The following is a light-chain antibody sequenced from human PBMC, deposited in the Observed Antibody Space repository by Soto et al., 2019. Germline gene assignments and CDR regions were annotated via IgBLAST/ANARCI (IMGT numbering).Light chain of an antibody. CDR1: SNDIGADDF. V-gene: IGLV2-14*01. J-gene: IGLJ3*02. Sequence: QSALTQPASVSGSPGQSITISCTGTSNDIGADDFVSWYQHHPDKTPTLIIFEVTYRPTGISHRFSASKSGNTASLTISGLEAEDEAIYYCCSFAGSYTLGVFGGGTKLTVL. CDR2: EVT. CDR3: CSFAGSYTLGV.